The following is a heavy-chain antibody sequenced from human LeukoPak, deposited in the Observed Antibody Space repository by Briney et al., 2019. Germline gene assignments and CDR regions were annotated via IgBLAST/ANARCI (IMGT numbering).Heavy chain of an antibody. CDR1: GFTFSSYA. D-gene: IGHD3/OR15-3a*01. J-gene: IGHJ4*02. CDR2: ISGSGSST. CDR3: ATDGQVWFQGGLDY. V-gene: IGHV3-23*01. Sequence: GGSLRLSCAASGFTFSSYAMSWVRQAPGKGLEWVSAISGSGSSTYYADSVKGRFTISRDNSKNPLYLQLNSLRAEDTAVYYCATDGQVWFQGGLDYWGQGTLVTVSS.